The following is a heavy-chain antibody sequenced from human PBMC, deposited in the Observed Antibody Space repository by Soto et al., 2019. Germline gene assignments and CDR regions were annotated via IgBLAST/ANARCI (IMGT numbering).Heavy chain of an antibody. Sequence: PGGSLRLSCAASGCTFSSYAMSLVRPAPGKGLEWVSYISSSSSTIYYADSVKGRFTISRDNAKNSLYLQMNSLRDEDTAVYYCAREIIITFGGVIAPAYGMDVWGQGTTVSVSS. CDR3: AREIIITFGGVIAPAYGMDV. D-gene: IGHD3-16*02. V-gene: IGHV3-48*02. J-gene: IGHJ6*02. CDR2: ISSSSSTI. CDR1: GCTFSSYA.